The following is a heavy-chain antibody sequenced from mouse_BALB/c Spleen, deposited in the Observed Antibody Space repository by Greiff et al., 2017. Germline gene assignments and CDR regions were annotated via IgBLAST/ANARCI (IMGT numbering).Heavy chain of an antibody. V-gene: IGHV5-9-3*01. CDR2: ISSGGSYT. Sequence: EVQVVESGGGLVKPGGSLKLSCAASGFTFSSYAMSWVRQTPEKRLEWVATISSGGSYTYYPDSVKGRFTISRDNAKNTLYLQMSSLRSEDTAMYYCARIYDGYYRFDYWGQGTTLTVSS. CDR1: GFTFSSYA. CDR3: ARIYDGYYRFDY. J-gene: IGHJ2*01. D-gene: IGHD2-3*01.